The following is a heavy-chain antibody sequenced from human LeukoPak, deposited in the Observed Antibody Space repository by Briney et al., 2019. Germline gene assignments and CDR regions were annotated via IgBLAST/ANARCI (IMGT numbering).Heavy chain of an antibody. Sequence: GGSLRLSCAASGFTVSSKYMSWVRQAPGKGLECVSVIYSGGSTYYADSVKGRFTISGDNSKNTLYLQMNSLRAEDTAVYYCASRPHGDYGMFDHWGQGTLVTVSS. J-gene: IGHJ4*02. CDR3: ASRPHGDYGMFDH. D-gene: IGHD4-17*01. CDR2: IYSGGST. CDR1: GFTVSSKY. V-gene: IGHV3-53*01.